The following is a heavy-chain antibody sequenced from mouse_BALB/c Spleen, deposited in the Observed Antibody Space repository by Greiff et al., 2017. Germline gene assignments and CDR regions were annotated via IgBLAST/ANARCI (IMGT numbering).Heavy chain of an antibody. J-gene: IGHJ4*01. CDR2: IWAGGST. Sequence: VNVVESGPGLVAPSQSLSITCTVSGFSLTSYGVHWVRQPPGKGLEWLGVIWAGGSTNYNSALMSRLSISKDNSKSQVFLKMNSLQTDDTAMYYCARDRDGSYAMDYWGQGTSVTVSS. CDR3: ARDRDGSYAMDY. CDR1: GFSLTSYG. D-gene: IGHD2-3*01. V-gene: IGHV2-9*02.